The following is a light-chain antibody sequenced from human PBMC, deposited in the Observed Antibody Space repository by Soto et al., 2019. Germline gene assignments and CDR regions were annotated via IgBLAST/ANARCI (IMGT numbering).Light chain of an antibody. CDR2: WAS. CDR1: QSLYYSSNKKNY. J-gene: IGKJ1*01. CDR3: LQYHSAPA. Sequence: DIVMTQSPDSLAVSLGERATIKCQSSQSLYYSSNKKNYLAWYQQRPGQPPKLLIYWASSRESGVPARFSGSGSGTDFTPSISRLQAEDVAVYYCLQYHSAPAFGQGTKVETK. V-gene: IGKV4-1*01.